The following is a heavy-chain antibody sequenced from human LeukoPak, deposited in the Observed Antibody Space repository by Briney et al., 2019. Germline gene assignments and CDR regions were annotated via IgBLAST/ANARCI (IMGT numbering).Heavy chain of an antibody. Sequence: SETLSLTCAVYGGSFSDYYWNWIRQPPGKGLEWIGEINHSGTTNYNPSLKSRVTISVDTSKNQFSLRLSSVTAADTAVYYRARGLRLPSRSTPAVPHVWGKGTTVTVSA. CDR3: ARGLRLPSRSTPAVPHV. CDR2: INHSGTT. D-gene: IGHD2/OR15-2a*01. V-gene: IGHV4-34*01. J-gene: IGHJ6*04. CDR1: GGSFSDYY.